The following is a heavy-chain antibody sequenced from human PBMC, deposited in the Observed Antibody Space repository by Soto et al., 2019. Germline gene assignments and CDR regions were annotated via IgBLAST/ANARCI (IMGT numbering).Heavy chain of an antibody. CDR1: GYTFTSYG. Sequence: QVQLVQSGAEVKKPGASVKVSCKASGYTFTSYGISWVRQAPGQGLEWMGWISAYNGNTNYAQKLQGRVTMTTDTSTSTAYIELRSLRSDDTAVYYCARGFVPYCSSTTCYWFDPWGQGTLVTVSS. V-gene: IGHV1-18*01. CDR3: ARGFVPYCSSTTCYWFDP. CDR2: ISAYNGNT. J-gene: IGHJ5*02. D-gene: IGHD2-2*01.